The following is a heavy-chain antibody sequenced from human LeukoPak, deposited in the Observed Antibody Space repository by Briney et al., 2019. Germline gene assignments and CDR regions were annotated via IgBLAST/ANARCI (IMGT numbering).Heavy chain of an antibody. Sequence: GASVKVSCKASGYTFTSYYMHWVRQAPGQGLEWMGIINPSGGSTSYAQKFQGRATMTRDMSTSTVYMELSSLRSEDTAVYYCASNVGGGSAMDVWGKGTTVTVSS. J-gene: IGHJ6*03. CDR2: INPSGGST. CDR3: ASNVGGGSAMDV. D-gene: IGHD3-16*01. V-gene: IGHV1-46*01. CDR1: GYTFTSYY.